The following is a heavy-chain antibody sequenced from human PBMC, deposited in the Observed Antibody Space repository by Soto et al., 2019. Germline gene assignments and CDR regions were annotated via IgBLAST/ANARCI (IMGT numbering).Heavy chain of an antibody. V-gene: IGHV4-61*01. Sequence: SVTLSLTCTVSGGSVSSGSYYRSWIRQPPGKGLEWIGYIYYSGSTNYNPSLKSRVTISVDTSKNQFSLKLSSVTAADTAVYYCARRDDYDALDIWGQGTMVNGS. CDR1: GGSVSSGSYY. D-gene: IGHD4-17*01. CDR2: IYYSGST. CDR3: ARRDDYDALDI. J-gene: IGHJ3*02.